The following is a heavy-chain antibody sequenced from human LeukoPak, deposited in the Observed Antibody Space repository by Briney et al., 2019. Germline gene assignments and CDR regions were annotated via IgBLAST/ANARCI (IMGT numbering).Heavy chain of an antibody. CDR2: INPNSGGT. V-gene: IGHV1-2*02. D-gene: IGHD3-22*01. CDR3: ARDDSSGYTDY. Sequence: GASVKVSCKASGYAFTGHYMHWVRQAPGQGLGWMGWINPNSGGTSYAQKFQGGVTMTRDTSISTAYMELSRLRSDDTAVFYCARDDSSGYTDYWGQGTLVTVSS. CDR1: GYAFTGHY. J-gene: IGHJ4*02.